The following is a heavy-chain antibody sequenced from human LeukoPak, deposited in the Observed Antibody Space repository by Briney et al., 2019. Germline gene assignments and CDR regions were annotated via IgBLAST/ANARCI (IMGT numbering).Heavy chain of an antibody. CDR2: IYHRGST. CDR1: GGSISSYY. J-gene: IGHJ4*02. CDR3: ASSIAAARTDY. V-gene: IGHV4-59*01. Sequence: PSETLSLTCTVSGGSISSYYWSWIRQPPGKGLEWIGYIYHRGSTKYNPSLKSRVTISVDTSKNQLSLKLNSVTAADTAVYYCASSIAAARTDYWGQGTLVTVSS. D-gene: IGHD6-13*01.